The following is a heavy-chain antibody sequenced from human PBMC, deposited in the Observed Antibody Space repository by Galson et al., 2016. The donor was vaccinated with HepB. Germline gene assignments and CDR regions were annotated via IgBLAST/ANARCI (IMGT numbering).Heavy chain of an antibody. Sequence: SCKASGYTFTSYGISWVRQAPGQGLESMGWISPYNGDTNYAQKPQGRFTMTTDTSTSTAYMELRSLGSDDTAVYYCARGGGSYYEYWGQGTLVTVSS. V-gene: IGHV1-18*01. CDR2: ISPYNGDT. CDR1: GYTFTSYG. D-gene: IGHD1-26*01. CDR3: ARGGGSYYEY. J-gene: IGHJ4*02.